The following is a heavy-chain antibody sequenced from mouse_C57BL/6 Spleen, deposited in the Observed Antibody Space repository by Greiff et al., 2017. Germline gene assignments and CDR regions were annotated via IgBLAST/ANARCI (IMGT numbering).Heavy chain of an antibody. D-gene: IGHD1-1*01. CDR2: IDPETGGT. Sequence: QVQLQQSGAELVRPGASVTLSCKASGYTFTDYEMHWVKQTPVHGLEWIGAIDPETGGTAYNQKFKGKAILTADKSSSTAYMELRSLTSEDSAVYYCTDSRRWYFDVWGTGTTVTVSS. CDR3: TDSRRWYFDV. CDR1: GYTFTDYE. J-gene: IGHJ1*03. V-gene: IGHV1-15*01.